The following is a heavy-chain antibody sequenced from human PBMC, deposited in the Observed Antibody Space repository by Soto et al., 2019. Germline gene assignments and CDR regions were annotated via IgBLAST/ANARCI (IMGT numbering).Heavy chain of an antibody. J-gene: IGHJ3*02. D-gene: IGHD3-22*01. V-gene: IGHV1-46*01. CDR1: GYTFTSYY. CDR2: INPSGGST. CDR3: ARDGRNYYDSSGYYSDAFDI. Sequence: ASVKVSCKASGYTFTSYYMHWVRQAPGQGLEWMGIINPSGGSTSYAQKFQGRVTMTRDMSTSTVYMELSSLRSEDTAVYYCARDGRNYYDSSGYYSDAFDIWGQGTMVTV.